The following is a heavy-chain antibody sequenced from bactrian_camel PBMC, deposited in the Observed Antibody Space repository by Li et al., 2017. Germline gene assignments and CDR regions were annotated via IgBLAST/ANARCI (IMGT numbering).Heavy chain of an antibody. CDR2: INSDGTT. J-gene: IGHJ6*01. Sequence: QVQLVESGGGSAQAGGSLALSCAASGRTSRDYCMGWFRQREGKERELIGNINSDGTTRYSNSMKGRFAISKDNARNTLSLQMNSLKPEDTAMYYCAAEPRGGDCNRKWPEFTSWGQGTQVTVS. CDR1: GRTSRDYC. CDR3: AAEPRGGDCNRKWPEFTS. V-gene: IGHV3S57*01. D-gene: IGHD2*01.